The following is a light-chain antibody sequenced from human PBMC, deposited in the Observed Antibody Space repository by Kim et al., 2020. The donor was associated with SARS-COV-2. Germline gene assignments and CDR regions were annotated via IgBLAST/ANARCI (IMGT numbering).Light chain of an antibody. CDR1: ESVSSY. CDR2: DAS. J-gene: IGKJ4*01. Sequence: EIVLTQSPATLSLSPGERATLSCRASESVSSYLAWYQQKPGQAPRLLIYDASKRAPGIPARFSVSGSGTDFTLTISSLEPEDFAVYYCQLRSNWPVTFGGGTKVDIK. CDR3: QLRSNWPVT. V-gene: IGKV3-11*01.